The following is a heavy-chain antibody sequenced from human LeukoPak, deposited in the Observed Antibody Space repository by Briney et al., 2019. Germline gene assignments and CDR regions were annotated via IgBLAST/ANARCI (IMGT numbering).Heavy chain of an antibody. CDR2: ISYDGSNK. CDR3: ARDELLIFYYMDV. Sequence: SGRSLRLSCAASGFTFSSYAMHWVRQAPGKGLEWVAVISYDGSNKYYADSVKGRFTISRDNSKNTLYLQMNSLRAEDTAVYYCARDELLIFYYMDVWGKGTTVTVSS. D-gene: IGHD3-10*01. CDR1: GFTFSSYA. J-gene: IGHJ6*03. V-gene: IGHV3-30*01.